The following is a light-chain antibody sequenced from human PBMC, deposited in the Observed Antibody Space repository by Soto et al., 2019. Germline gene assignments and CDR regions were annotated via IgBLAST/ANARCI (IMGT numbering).Light chain of an antibody. J-gene: IGKJ4*01. V-gene: IGKV3-15*01. CDR2: TAS. Sequence: EIVMTQSPATLSVSPGERATLSCRVSQDVSFNLAWYQQKPGQAPRLLIYTASIRATGIPARFSGSGSGTEFTLTISSLQSEDFAVYYCQQYSDWPAGTFGGGTKVEIK. CDR1: QDVSFN. CDR3: QQYSDWPAGT.